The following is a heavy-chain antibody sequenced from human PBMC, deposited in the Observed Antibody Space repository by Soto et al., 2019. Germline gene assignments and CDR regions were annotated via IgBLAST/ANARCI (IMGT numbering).Heavy chain of an antibody. CDR1: GNSISTGYY. Sequence: LETLSLTRSVSGNSISTGYYWDWIRQSPGKGLEWIGSIYQSGTTYYSPSLKSRVTISVDTSTNQFSLKLSSVTAADTAVYYCARGARVVGATDNWFDAWGQGTLVTV. J-gene: IGHJ5*02. CDR3: ARGARVVGATDNWFDA. CDR2: IYQSGTT. V-gene: IGHV4-38-2*02.